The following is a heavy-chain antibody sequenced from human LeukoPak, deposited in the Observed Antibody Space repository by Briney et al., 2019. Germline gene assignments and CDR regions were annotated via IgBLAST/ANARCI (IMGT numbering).Heavy chain of an antibody. D-gene: IGHD3-3*01. CDR3: AKIPYYDFWSGAFDI. J-gene: IGHJ3*02. CDR2: MNAKSGHT. CDR1: GYTFTSYH. Sequence: ASVKVSCKASGYTFTSYHIDWVRQAPGQGPEWMGWMNAKSGHTGYAQNLEGRVTMTRDTSTNTAYMELRGLRSEDTAVYYCAKIPYYDFWSGAFDIWGQGTMVTVSS. V-gene: IGHV1-8*01.